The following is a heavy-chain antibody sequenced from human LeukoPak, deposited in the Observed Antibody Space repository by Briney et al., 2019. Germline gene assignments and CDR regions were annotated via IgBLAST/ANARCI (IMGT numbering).Heavy chain of an antibody. CDR3: ARRTGTIAVAGTEQYGVYYFDY. V-gene: IGHV1-18*01. CDR2: ISAYNGNT. J-gene: IGHJ4*02. Sequence: ASVKVSCKASGYTFTSYGISWVRQAPGQGLEWMGWISAYNGNTNYAQKLQGRVTMTTDTSTSTAYMELRSLRSDDTAVYYCARRTGTIAVAGTEQYGVYYFDYWGQGTLVTVSS. D-gene: IGHD6-19*01. CDR1: GYTFTSYG.